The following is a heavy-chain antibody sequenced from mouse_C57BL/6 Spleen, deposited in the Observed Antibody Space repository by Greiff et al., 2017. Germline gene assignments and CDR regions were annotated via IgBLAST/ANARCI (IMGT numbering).Heavy chain of an antibody. CDR1: GYAFSSSW. CDR3: ARVNWDLYYFDY. V-gene: IGHV1-82*01. Sequence: VQLQQSGPELVKPGASVKISCKASGYAFSSSWMNWVKQRPGKGLEWIGRIYPGDGDTNYNGKFKGKAALTADKSSSTAYMQRSSLPSEDSAVYFCARVNWDLYYFDYWGQGTTLTVSS. D-gene: IGHD4-1*01. J-gene: IGHJ2*01. CDR2: IYPGDGDT.